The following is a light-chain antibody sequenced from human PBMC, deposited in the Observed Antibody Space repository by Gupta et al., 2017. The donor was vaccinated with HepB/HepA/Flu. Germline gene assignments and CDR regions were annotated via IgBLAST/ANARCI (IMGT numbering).Light chain of an antibody. CDR2: EVS. Sequence: IVMTQTPLSLSVTFGQSAYISCKSSRSLLHSNGKTYLYWYLQKAGQPPQLLINEVSNRFSGVPDRFSGSGSGTDFTLKISRVEVEDVGVYYCMQSTQLPLTFGGGTKVEIK. J-gene: IGKJ4*01. V-gene: IGKV2D-29*01. CDR3: MQSTQLPLT. CDR1: RSLLHSNGKTY.